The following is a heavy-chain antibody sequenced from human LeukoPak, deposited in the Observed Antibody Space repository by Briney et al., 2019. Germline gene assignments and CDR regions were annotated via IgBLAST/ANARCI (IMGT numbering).Heavy chain of an antibody. D-gene: IGHD3-22*01. CDR2: ISAYDGNT. J-gene: IGHJ4*02. Sequence: GALVKVSCKASGYTFTRSGIRWVRQAPGPGPEWMGWISAYDGNTNYAQKLQGRVTMTTDTSTSTAYMELRSLRSDDTAVYYCARDYYDSSGVDYWGQGTLVTVSS. CDR3: ARDYYDSSGVDY. CDR1: GYTFTRSG. V-gene: IGHV1-18*01.